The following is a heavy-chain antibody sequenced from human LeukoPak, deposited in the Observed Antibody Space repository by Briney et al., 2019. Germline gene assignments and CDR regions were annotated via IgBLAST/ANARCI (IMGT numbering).Heavy chain of an antibody. Sequence: GGSLRLSCAASGFTFSDYSMKWIRQAPGKGLEWVSSISSSRNYKYYSDSVKGRFTISTDNAKYSLDLQMNSLRVEDTALYYCARGSSGAGYYFDYWGLGTLVTVSS. J-gene: IGHJ4*02. D-gene: IGHD3-22*01. CDR1: GFTFSDYS. V-gene: IGHV3-21*01. CDR3: ARGSSGAGYYFDY. CDR2: ISSSRNYK.